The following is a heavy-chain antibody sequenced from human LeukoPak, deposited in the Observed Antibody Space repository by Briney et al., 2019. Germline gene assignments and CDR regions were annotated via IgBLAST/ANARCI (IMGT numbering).Heavy chain of an antibody. V-gene: IGHV4-39*01. J-gene: IGHJ4*02. CDR1: GGSISSSSYY. Sequence: SETLSLTCTVSGGSISSSSYYRGWIRQPPGKGLEWIGSIYYSGSTYYNPSLKSRVTISVDTSKNQFSLKLSSVTAADTAVYYCARSVVAATRVIDYWGQGTLVTVSS. CDR2: IYYSGST. CDR3: ARSVVAATRVIDY. D-gene: IGHD2-15*01.